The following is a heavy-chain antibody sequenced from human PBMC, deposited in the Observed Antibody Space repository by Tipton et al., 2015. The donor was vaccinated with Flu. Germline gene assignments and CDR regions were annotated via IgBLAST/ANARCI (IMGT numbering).Heavy chain of an antibody. Sequence: TLSLTCSVSGDSIGSRYFWGWIRQPPGKGLEWIGNIHRSGSTYYNPSLKSRVAISVDTSKNQFFLILSSVTAADTAVYFCARVSGGYYFDHWGQGTLVTVSS. CDR1: GDSIGSRYF. D-gene: IGHD6-19*01. V-gene: IGHV4-38-2*02. CDR2: IHRSGST. CDR3: ARVSGGYYFDH. J-gene: IGHJ4*02.